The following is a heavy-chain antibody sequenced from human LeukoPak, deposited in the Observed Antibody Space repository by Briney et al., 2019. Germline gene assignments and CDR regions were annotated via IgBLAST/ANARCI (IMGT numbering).Heavy chain of an antibody. CDR2: ISWNSGSI. V-gene: IGHV3-9*01. CDR1: GFTFDDYA. J-gene: IGHJ3*02. CDR3: AKAYGSLGYSYGLDAFDI. D-gene: IGHD5-18*01. Sequence: PGRSLRLSCAASGFTFDDYAMHWARQAPGKGLEWVSGISWNSGSIGYADSVKGRFTISRDNAKNSLYLQMNSLRAEDTALYYCAKAYGSLGYSYGLDAFDIWGQGTMVTVSS.